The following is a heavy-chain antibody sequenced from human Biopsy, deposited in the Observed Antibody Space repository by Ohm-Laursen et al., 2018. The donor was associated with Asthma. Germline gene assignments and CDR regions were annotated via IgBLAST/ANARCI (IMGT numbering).Heavy chain of an antibody. CDR2: LIPVLGTP. CDR1: GGTFGNYA. D-gene: IGHD5-12*01. CDR3: ARGYSGSDRIVYYYSGLEV. Sequence: GASVKVSCNASGGTFGNYAISWVRQAPGLGLEWMGGLIPVLGTPDHAQMFEGRVTITADESTSTAYMELSSLSSEDTAVYYCARGYSGSDRIVYYYSGLEVWGQGTTVTVSS. V-gene: IGHV1-69*13. J-gene: IGHJ6*02.